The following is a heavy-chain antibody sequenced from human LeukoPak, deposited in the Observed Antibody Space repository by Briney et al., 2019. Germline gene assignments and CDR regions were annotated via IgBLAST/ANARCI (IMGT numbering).Heavy chain of an antibody. J-gene: IGHJ4*02. CDR2: ISYDGSNK. Sequence: GGSLRLSCVASGFTFSSYGMHWVRQAPGKGLEWVAVISYDGSNKYYADSVKGRFTISRDNSKNTLYLQMNSLRAEDTAVYYCASFGYGPYWGQGTLVTVSS. V-gene: IGHV3-30*03. CDR1: GFTFSSYG. CDR3: ASFGYGPY. D-gene: IGHD5-18*01.